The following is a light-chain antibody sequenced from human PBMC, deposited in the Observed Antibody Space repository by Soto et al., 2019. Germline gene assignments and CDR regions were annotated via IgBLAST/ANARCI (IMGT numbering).Light chain of an antibody. CDR3: TSYTRSGLYV. CDR2: EDS. CDR1: SSDVGSYNV. J-gene: IGLJ1*01. V-gene: IGLV2-14*02. Sequence: QSALTQPASVSGSPGQSITISCTGTSSDVGSYNVVSWYQQHPGKAPKLMISEDSKRPSGVSNRFSGSKSGNTASLTISGLQAEDEADYYCTSYTRSGLYVFGTGTKLTVL.